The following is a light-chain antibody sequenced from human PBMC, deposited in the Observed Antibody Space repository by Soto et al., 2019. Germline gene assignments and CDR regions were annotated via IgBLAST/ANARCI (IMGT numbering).Light chain of an antibody. J-gene: IGKJ1*01. CDR3: QQYYSYLGT. Sequence: IQMTQSPSTLSGSVGDRVTITCRASQGISSYLAWYQQKPGKAPKLLIYAASTLQSGVPSRFSGSGSGTDFTLTISCLQSEDFATYYCQQYYSYLGTFGQGTKVDIK. CDR1: QGISSY. CDR2: AAS. V-gene: IGKV1-8*01.